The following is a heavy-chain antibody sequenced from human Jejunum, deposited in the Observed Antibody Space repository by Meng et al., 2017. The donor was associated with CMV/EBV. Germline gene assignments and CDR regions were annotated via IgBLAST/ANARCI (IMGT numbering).Heavy chain of an antibody. Sequence: QVQPQESGPGLVKPSETLSLTCTVSGGSISDYYWSWVRQPAGKGLEWIGRIYSNGATNYNPSLKSRVTMSVDTSKNQFSLKLSSVTAADTAVYFCARDMHREVVIQDYWGQGTLVTVSS. CDR1: GGSISDYY. V-gene: IGHV4-4*07. CDR3: ARDMHREVVIQDY. D-gene: IGHD3-10*01. CDR2: IYSNGAT. J-gene: IGHJ4*02.